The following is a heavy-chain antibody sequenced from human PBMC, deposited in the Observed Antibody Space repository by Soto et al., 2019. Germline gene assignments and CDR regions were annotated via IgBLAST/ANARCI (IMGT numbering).Heavy chain of an antibody. CDR2: IIPIFGTA. J-gene: IGHJ6*02. Sequence: QVQLVQSGAEVKKPGSSVKFSCKASGGTFSSYAISWVRQAPGQGLEWMGGIIPIFGTANYAQKFQGRVTITADESTSTAYMELSSLRSEDTAVYYCARHCGGDCYPPYYYYGMDVWGQGTTVTVSS. D-gene: IGHD2-21*02. V-gene: IGHV1-69*01. CDR1: GGTFSSYA. CDR3: ARHCGGDCYPPYYYYGMDV.